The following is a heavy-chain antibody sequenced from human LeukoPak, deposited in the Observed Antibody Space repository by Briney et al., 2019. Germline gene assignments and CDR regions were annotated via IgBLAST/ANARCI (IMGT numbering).Heavy chain of an antibody. V-gene: IGHV3-21*01. D-gene: IGHD3-9*01. J-gene: IGHJ4*02. CDR3: ARGHYDVLAASYKWTPDY. CDR2: ITSGGDYI. Sequence: GGALRLSCAASGFTFNTFNMNGVRQAPGKGLEWVSSITSGGDYIYYADSVKGRFTTSRDNAKNSLSLQLNSLRVEDTAVYYCARGHYDVLAASYKWTPDYWGQGTLVTVSS. CDR1: GFTFNTFN.